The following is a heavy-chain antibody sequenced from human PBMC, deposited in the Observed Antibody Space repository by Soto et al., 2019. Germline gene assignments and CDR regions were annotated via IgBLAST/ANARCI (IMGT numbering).Heavy chain of an antibody. J-gene: IGHJ4*02. Sequence: PSETLSLTCTVSGGSISSYYWSWIRQPPGKGLEWIGYIYYSGSTNYNPSPKSRVTISVDTSKNQFSLKLSSVTAADTAVYYCARGGSGLASDYWGQGTLVTVSS. CDR3: ARGGSGLASDY. V-gene: IGHV4-59*01. CDR2: IYYSGST. D-gene: IGHD6-19*01. CDR1: GGSISSYY.